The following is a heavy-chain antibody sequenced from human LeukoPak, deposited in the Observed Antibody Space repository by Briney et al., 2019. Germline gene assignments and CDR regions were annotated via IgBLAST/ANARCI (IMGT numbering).Heavy chain of an antibody. CDR1: EDSFTSYW. CDR2: IYPGDSDT. V-gene: IGHV5-51*01. CDR3: ARHLGARQVAGDFDY. J-gene: IGHJ4*02. Sequence: GESLKISCKGSEDSFTSYWIGWVRQMPGKGLEWMGIIYPGDSDTRYSPSFQGQVTISADKSISTAYLQWSSLKASDTAMYYCARHLGARQVAGDFDYWGQGTLVTVSS. D-gene: IGHD6-19*01.